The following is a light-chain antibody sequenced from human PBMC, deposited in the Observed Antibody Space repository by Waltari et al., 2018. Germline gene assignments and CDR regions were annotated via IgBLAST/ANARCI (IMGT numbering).Light chain of an antibody. CDR2: GST. J-gene: IGLJ3*02. Sequence: QSVLTQAPSMSGAPGQRVTIPCTGSGSNIRAGFDVHWYQQLPRAAPKLLIYGSTSRPLGVPDRFFGSTSGTSASLVIIGLQPEDEAVYYCQSYDTSLSVVFGGGTKLTVL. CDR1: GSNIRAGFD. V-gene: IGLV1-40*01. CDR3: QSYDTSLSVV.